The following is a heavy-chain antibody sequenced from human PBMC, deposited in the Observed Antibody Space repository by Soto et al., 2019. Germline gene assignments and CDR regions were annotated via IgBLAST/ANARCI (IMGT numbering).Heavy chain of an antibody. CDR2: ISAYNGNT. V-gene: IGHV1-18*01. CDR3: ARDLEVPDAFDI. CDR1: GYSFTSLD. Sequence: ASVKVSCKASGYSFTSLDINWVRQAPGQGLEWMGWISAYNGNTNYAQKLQGRVTMTTDTSTSTAYMELRSLRSDDTAVYYCARDLEVPDAFDIWGQGTMVTVSS. D-gene: IGHD1-7*01. J-gene: IGHJ3*02.